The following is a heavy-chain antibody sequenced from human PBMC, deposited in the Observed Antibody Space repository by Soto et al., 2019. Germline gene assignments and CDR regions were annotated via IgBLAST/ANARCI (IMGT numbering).Heavy chain of an antibody. D-gene: IGHD2-15*01. CDR1: GFTFSSYS. Sequence: GGSLRLSCAASGFTFSSYSMNWVRQAPGKGQEWVSYISSSSSTIYYADSVKGRFTISRDNAKNSLYLQMNSLRAEDTAVYYCARDNALLTPYYYYYMDVWGKGTTVTVSS. CDR3: ARDNALLTPYYYYYMDV. V-gene: IGHV3-48*01. CDR2: ISSSSSTI. J-gene: IGHJ6*03.